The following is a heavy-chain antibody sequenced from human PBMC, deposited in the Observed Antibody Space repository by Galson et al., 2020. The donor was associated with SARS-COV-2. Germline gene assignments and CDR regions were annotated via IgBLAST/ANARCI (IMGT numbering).Heavy chain of an antibody. V-gene: IGHV4-59*01. CDR2: FYQFGNA. CDR3: ARGAYYDSSGYFRDAEYLQY. D-gene: IGHD3-22*01. CDR1: GGAIRGYY. Sequence: SETLSLTCSVSGGAIRGYYWSWIRQPPGKGLEWIGSFYQFGNANYNPSLRSRVRHSVDTSQNQFSLTLTSVTAADTAVYYCARGAYYDSSGYFRDAEYLQYWGQGALVIVSS. J-gene: IGHJ1*01.